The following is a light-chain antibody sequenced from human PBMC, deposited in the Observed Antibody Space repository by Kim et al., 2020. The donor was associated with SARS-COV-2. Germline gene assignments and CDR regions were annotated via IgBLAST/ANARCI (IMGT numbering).Light chain of an antibody. CDR2: GAS. CDR1: PGVSSN. V-gene: IGKV3-15*01. Sequence: SVCPGERATLSCAACPGVSSNLTWCQQKAGQAPRLLIYGASTRATGIPSRFSGSGSGTEFTLTISSLQSEDFAVYSCQQYNNWPYTFGQGTKLEI. CDR3: QQYNNWPYT. J-gene: IGKJ2*01.